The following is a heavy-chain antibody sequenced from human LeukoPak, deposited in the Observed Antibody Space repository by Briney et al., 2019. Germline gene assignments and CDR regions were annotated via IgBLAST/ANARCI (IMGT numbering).Heavy chain of an antibody. CDR3: ARDMSSTSLNWFDP. CDR2: IYTSGST. J-gene: IGHJ5*02. V-gene: IGHV4-61*02. D-gene: IGHD2-2*01. Sequence: SETLSLTCTVSGGSISSGSYYWSWIRQPAGKGLEWIGRIYTSGSTNYNPSLKSRVTISVDTSKNQFSLKLSSVTAADTAVYYCARDMSSTSLNWFDPWGQGTLVTVSS. CDR1: GGSISSGSYY.